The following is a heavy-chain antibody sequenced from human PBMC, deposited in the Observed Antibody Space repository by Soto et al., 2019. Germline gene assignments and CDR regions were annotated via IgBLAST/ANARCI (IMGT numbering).Heavy chain of an antibody. CDR3: ARGVATPLHWFDP. V-gene: IGHV1-3*01. CDR1: GYTFTSYA. D-gene: IGHD5-12*01. CDR2: INAGNGNT. Sequence: QVQLVQSGAEVKKPGASVKVSCKASGYTFTSYAMHWVRQAPGQRLEWMGWINAGNGNTKYSQKFQGRVTITRDTSASTAYMELSSLRSEDTAVYYWARGVATPLHWFDPWGQGTLVTVSS. J-gene: IGHJ5*02.